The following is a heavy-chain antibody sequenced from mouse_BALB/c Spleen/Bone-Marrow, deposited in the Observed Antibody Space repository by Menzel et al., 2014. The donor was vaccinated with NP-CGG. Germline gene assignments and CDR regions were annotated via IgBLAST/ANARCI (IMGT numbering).Heavy chain of an antibody. J-gene: IGHJ1*01. CDR3: ASKTGTGYWYFDV. Sequence: EVMLVESGGGLVKPGGSLKLSCAASVFTFSSYAMSWVRQSPEKRLEWVAEISSGGSYTYYPDTVTGRFTISRDNAKNTLYLEMSSLRSEDTAMYYCASKTGTGYWYFDVWGAGTTVTVSS. CDR2: ISSGGSYT. CDR1: VFTFSSYA. V-gene: IGHV5-9-4*01. D-gene: IGHD4-1*01.